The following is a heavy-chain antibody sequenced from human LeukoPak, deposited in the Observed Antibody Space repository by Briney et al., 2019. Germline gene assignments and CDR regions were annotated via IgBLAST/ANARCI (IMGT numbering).Heavy chain of an antibody. CDR2: IYSGGST. J-gene: IGHJ3*02. V-gene: IGHV3-53*01. Sequence: GGSLRLSRAASGFTVSSNYMSWVRQAPGKGLEWVSVIYSGGSTYYADSVKGQFTISRDNSKNTLYLQMNSLRAEDTAVYYCARDRDCSSTSCYSDAFDIWGQGTMVTVSS. CDR3: ARDRDCSSTSCYSDAFDI. CDR1: GFTVSSNY. D-gene: IGHD2-2*02.